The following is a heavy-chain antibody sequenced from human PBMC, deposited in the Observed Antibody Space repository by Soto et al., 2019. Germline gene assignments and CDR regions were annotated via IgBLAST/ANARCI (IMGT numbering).Heavy chain of an antibody. V-gene: IGHV3-23*01. D-gene: IGHD3-10*01. CDR3: AKDKGSLGAGSYGIFDD. CDR1: GFTFISYA. CDR2: ISGSGAST. J-gene: IGHJ4*02. Sequence: EVQLLESGGGLVQPGGSLRLSCAASGFTFISYAMIWVRQAPGKGLEWVSGISGSGASTFYADSLKGRFTISRDNSKNTLYLQMSSLRAEDTAVYYCAKDKGSLGAGSYGIFDDGGQGTLVTVSS.